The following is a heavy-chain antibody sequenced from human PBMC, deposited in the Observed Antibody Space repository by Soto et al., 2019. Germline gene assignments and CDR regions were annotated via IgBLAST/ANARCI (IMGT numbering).Heavy chain of an antibody. CDR2: ISGSGGST. CDR1: GFTFSSYA. J-gene: IGHJ4*02. V-gene: IGHV3-23*01. D-gene: IGHD1-26*01. Sequence: EVQLLASGGGLVQPGGSLRLSCAASGFTFSSYAMRWVRQAPGKGLEWVSAISGSGGSTYYADYVKGRFTISRDNSKNTLYMQMNSLRAEDTAVYYCARRGSGSYYDYWGQGTLVTVSS. CDR3: ARRGSGSYYDY.